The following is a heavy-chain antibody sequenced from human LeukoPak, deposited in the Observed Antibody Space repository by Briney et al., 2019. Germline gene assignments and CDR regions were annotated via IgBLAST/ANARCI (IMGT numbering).Heavy chain of an antibody. D-gene: IGHD3-10*01. V-gene: IGHV4-38-2*01. J-gene: IGHJ4*02. CDR2: IHHSGST. CDR3: ARTYGSGSTSPHY. CDR1: GYSISSGYY. Sequence: NPSETLSLTCAVSGYSISSGYYWGWIRQPPGKGLEWIGSIHHSGSTYYNPSLKSRVTISVDTSKNQFSLKLSSVTAADTAVYYCARTYGSGSTSPHYWGQGTLVTVSS.